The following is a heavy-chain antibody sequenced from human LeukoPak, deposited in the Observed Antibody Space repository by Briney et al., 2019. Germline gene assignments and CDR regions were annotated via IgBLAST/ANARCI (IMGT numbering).Heavy chain of an antibody. V-gene: IGHV4-4*09. CDR1: GGSISSYY. D-gene: IGHD2-15*01. Sequence: SETLSLTCTVSGGSISSYYWSWIRQPPGKGLEWIGYIYTSGSTNYNPSLKSRVTISVDTSKNQFSLKLSSVTAADTAVYYCARQGLDCSGGSCYSYWYFDPWGRGTLVTVSS. J-gene: IGHJ2*01. CDR2: IYTSGST. CDR3: ARQGLDCSGGSCYSYWYFDP.